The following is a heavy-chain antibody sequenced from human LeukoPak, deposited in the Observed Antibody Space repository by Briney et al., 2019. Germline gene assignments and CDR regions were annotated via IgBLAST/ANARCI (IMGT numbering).Heavy chain of an antibody. CDR2: IYNSGSA. D-gene: IGHD1-26*01. J-gene: IGHJ4*02. CDR3: ARHGGSYSFDY. CDR1: GGSISSYY. V-gene: IGHV4-59*08. Sequence: SETLSLTCTVFGGSISSYYWSWIRQPPGKGLEWIGYIYNSGSANYNPSLKSRVIISIDTSKNQFSLKLSSVTAADTAVYYCARHGGSYSFDYWGQGTLVTVSS.